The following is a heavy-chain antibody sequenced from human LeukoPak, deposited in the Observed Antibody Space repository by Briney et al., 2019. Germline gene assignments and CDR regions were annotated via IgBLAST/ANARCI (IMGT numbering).Heavy chain of an antibody. CDR3: ARDPRGYSYGYVDY. V-gene: IGHV3-21*01. D-gene: IGHD5-18*01. CDR1: GFTFSSYT. Sequence: GGSLRLSCAASGFTFSSYTMNWVRQAPGKGLEWVSSISSSSTYIYYADSVKGRFTISRDNAKSSLYLQMNSLRAEDTAVYYCARDPRGYSYGYVDYWGQGTLVTVSS. CDR2: ISSSSTYI. J-gene: IGHJ4*02.